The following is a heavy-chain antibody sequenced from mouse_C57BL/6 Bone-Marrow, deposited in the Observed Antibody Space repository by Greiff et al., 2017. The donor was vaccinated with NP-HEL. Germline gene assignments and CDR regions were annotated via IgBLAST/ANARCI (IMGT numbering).Heavy chain of an antibody. D-gene: IGHD2-1*01. Sequence: VQLQQSGPELVKPGASVKIPCKASGYTFTDYNMDWVKQSHGKSLEWIGDINPNNGGTIYNQKFKGKATLTVDKSSSTAYMELRSLTSEDTAVYYCARKDYGNPYYFDYWGQGTTLTVSS. CDR1: GYTFTDYN. CDR2: INPNNGGT. CDR3: ARKDYGNPYYFDY. V-gene: IGHV1-18*01. J-gene: IGHJ2*01.